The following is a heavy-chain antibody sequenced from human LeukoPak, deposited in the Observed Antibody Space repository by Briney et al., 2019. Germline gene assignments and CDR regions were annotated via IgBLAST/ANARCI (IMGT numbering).Heavy chain of an antibody. CDR3: ARDDHNWNDIDY. J-gene: IGHJ4*02. CDR1: GFAFGTYA. Sequence: QTGGSLRLSCAGSGFAFGTYAMSWVRQAPGMGLEWVSSISANGQATYYADSVEGRFTISRDNAKNSLYLQMNSLRAEDTAVYYCARDDHNWNDIDYWGQGTLVTVSS. D-gene: IGHD1-20*01. CDR2: ISANGQAT. V-gene: IGHV3-23*01.